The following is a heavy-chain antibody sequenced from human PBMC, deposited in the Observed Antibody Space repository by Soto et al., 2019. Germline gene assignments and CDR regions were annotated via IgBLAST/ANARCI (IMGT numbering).Heavy chain of an antibody. J-gene: IGHJ4*02. CDR3: ARGVQPSYYFDY. V-gene: IGHV1-69*06. Sequence: SVKVSCKASGGTFSSYAISWVRQAPGQGLEWMGGIIPIFGTANYAQKFQGRVTITADKSTSTAYMELSSLRSEDTAVYYCARGVQPSYYFDYWGQGTLVTVSS. CDR2: IIPIFGTA. CDR1: GGTFSSYA. D-gene: IGHD2-2*01.